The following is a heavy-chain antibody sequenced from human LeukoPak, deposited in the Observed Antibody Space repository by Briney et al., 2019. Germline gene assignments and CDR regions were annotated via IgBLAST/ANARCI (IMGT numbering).Heavy chain of an antibody. V-gene: IGHV3-15*01. J-gene: IGHJ4*02. CDR3: TADIYCGSAYCFGY. D-gene: IGHD2-21*01. CDR1: GFGFSGTW. Sequence: GGSLTLSCAASGFGFSGTWMSWVRQAPGEGLEWVGRIKSKVAGGTIDYAAPVKGRFTISRDDSKNILYIQMNSLGSEDTAVYYCTADIYCGSAYCFGYWGQGTLVTVSS. CDR2: IKSKVAGGTI.